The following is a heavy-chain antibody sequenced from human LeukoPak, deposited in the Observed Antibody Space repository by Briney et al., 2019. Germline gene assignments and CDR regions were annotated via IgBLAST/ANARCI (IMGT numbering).Heavy chain of an antibody. V-gene: IGHV3-74*01. J-gene: IGHJ4*02. CDR2: INSDGSST. Sequence: EGSLRLSCTASEFTFSSYWMHWVRQAPGKGLVWVSLINSDGSSTTYADSVKGRFTISRDNAKNTLYLQMSSLRAEDTSVYYCVRGRQQWLATTLFDYWGQGTLVTVSS. D-gene: IGHD6-19*01. CDR3: VRGRQQWLATTLFDY. CDR1: EFTFSSYW.